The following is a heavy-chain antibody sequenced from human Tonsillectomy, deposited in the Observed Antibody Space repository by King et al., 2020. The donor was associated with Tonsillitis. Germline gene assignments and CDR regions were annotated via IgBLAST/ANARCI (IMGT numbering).Heavy chain of an antibody. CDR2: ISWNSGRI. CDR1: GFTCDDYA. Sequence: VQLVESGGGLVQPGRSLRLSCAASGFTCDDYAMHWVRQAPGKGLEWVSGISWNSGRIGYADSVKGRFTNSRDNAKNSLYLQVNSLRAEDTALYYCAKDISSGYCSGIALWGQGTLVTVSS. V-gene: IGHV3-9*01. CDR3: AKDISSGYCSGIAL. J-gene: IGHJ4*02. D-gene: IGHD3-10*01.